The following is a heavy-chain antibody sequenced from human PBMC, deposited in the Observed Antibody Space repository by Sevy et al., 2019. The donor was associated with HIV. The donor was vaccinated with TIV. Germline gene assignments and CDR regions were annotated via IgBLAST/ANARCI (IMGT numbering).Heavy chain of an antibody. D-gene: IGHD3-10*01. CDR1: GFTFSSYG. CDR2: IWYDGSNK. J-gene: IGHJ5*02. V-gene: IGHV3-33*01. CDR3: AGGVTMVRGVIREENWFDP. Sequence: GSLRLSCGASGFTFSSYGMHWVRQAPGKGLEWVAVIWYDGSNKYYADSVKGRFTISRDNSKNTLYLQMNSLRAEDTAVYYCAGGVTMVRGVIREENWFDPWGQGTLVTVSS.